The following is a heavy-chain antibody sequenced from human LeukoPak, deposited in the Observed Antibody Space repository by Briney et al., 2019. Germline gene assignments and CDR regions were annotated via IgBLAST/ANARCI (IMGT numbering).Heavy chain of an antibody. CDR2: IYTSGST. CDR3: ARTVVVVAATIINWFDP. D-gene: IGHD2-15*01. V-gene: IGHV4-61*02. CDR1: GGSLSSGSYY. J-gene: IGHJ5*02. Sequence: PSQTLSLTCTVSGGSLSSGSYYWGWIRQPAGKGLEWIGRIYTSGSTNYNPSLKSRVTISVDTSKNQFSLKLSSVTAADTAVYYCARTVVVVAATIINWFDPWGQGTLVTVSS.